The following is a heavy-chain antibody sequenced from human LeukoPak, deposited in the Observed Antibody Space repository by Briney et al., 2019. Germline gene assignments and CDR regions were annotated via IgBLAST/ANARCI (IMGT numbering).Heavy chain of an antibody. V-gene: IGHV1-18*01. D-gene: IGHD3-22*01. Sequence: ASVKVSCKTSGYTFTSYGISWVRQAPGQGLEWMGWISAYNGNTNYAQKLQGRVTMTTDTSTSTAYMELRSLRSDDTAVYYCARVSKDYYDSSGPDTWGQGTLVTVSS. CDR2: ISAYNGNT. J-gene: IGHJ5*02. CDR1: GYTFTSYG. CDR3: ARVSKDYYDSSGPDT.